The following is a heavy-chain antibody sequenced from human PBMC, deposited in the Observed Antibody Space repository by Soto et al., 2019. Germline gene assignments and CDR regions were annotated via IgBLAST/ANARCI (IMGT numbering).Heavy chain of an antibody. Sequence: SETLSLTCTVSGGSITSGGYYWTWIRQHPGKGLEWIGYIYYIGNTYYNPSLKSRVTISLDTSENQFSLKLSSVTAADTAVYYCARTRAAAAGTNDSWGRGTLVTVSS. CDR3: ARTRAAAAGTNDS. CDR1: GGSITSGGYY. CDR2: IYYIGNT. J-gene: IGHJ4*02. D-gene: IGHD6-13*01. V-gene: IGHV4-31*03.